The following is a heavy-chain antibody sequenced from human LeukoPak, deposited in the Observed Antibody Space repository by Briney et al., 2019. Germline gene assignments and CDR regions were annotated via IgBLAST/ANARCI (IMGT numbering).Heavy chain of an antibody. CDR3: ARVGGSWYSAAFDA. D-gene: IGHD6-13*01. V-gene: IGHV4-59*01. CDR1: GGSISNYY. Sequence: PSETLSLTCTVSGGSISNYYWTWIRQPQGKGLEWIGYIYYSGTTHYSPSLKSRVTLSVDTSKSQFSLKLSSVTAADTAVYYCARVGGSWYSAAFDAWGQGTMVTVSS. CDR2: IYYSGTT. J-gene: IGHJ3*01.